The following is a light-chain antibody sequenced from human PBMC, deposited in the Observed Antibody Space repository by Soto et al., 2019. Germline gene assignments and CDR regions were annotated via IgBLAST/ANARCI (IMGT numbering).Light chain of an antibody. V-gene: IGKV1-9*01. CDR1: QSVSIY. CDR2: AAS. J-gene: IGKJ1*01. CDR3: QQFNSYPRT. Sequence: DIQMTQSPSSLSASVGDRVTITCRTSQSVSIYVNWYQQKPGKAPILLIYAASTLQSGVPSRFSGSGSGAEFTLTISSLQPEDFATYYCQQFNSYPRTFGQGTKVDIK.